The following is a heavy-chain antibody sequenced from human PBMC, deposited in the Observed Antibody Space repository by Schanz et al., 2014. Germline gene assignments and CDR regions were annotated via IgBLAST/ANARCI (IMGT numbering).Heavy chain of an antibody. CDR1: GFTFSTTW. D-gene: IGHD1-1*01. CDR2: MWNDGIKT. CDR3: VKDPDKYNWNDVEGMDV. Sequence: VQLVESGGGLVQPGGSLRLSCLASGFTFSTTWMNWVRQAPGKGLEWVAVMWNDGIKTHYADSGKGRFTISRDNSKNTVYLQMKSLRVEDTAVYYCVKDPDKYNWNDVEGMDVWGPGTTVTVSS. V-gene: IGHV3-33*06. J-gene: IGHJ6*01.